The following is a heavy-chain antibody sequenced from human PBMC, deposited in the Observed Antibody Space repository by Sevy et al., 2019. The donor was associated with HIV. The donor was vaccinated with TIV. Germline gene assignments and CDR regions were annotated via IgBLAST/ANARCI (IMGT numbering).Heavy chain of an antibody. Sequence: ASVKVSCKASGYTFTSYGISWVRQAPGQRLEWMGWIIADNGNTNYAQKLQGRVTMTTDTSTSTAYMELRSLRSDDTAAYYCARDPGPYDYVWVSYRRNYYYYGMDVWGQGTTVTVSS. D-gene: IGHD3-16*02. CDR1: GYTFTSYG. CDR3: ARDPGPYDYVWVSYRRNYYYYGMDV. J-gene: IGHJ6*02. V-gene: IGHV1-18*01. CDR2: IIADNGNT.